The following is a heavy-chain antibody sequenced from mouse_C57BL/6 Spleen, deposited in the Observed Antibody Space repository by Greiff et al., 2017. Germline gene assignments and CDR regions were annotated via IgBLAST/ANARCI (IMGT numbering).Heavy chain of an antibody. CDR1: GFTFTDYY. CDR3: VKAVGSRGIYAMNY. J-gene: IGHJ4*01. Sequence: EVKLVESGGGLVQPGASLRLSCAASGFTFTDYYMSWVRQPPGKAPEWLALIRNKANGYTTEYTASVKGRFTISRDNSHNILYLQMNTLRAEDSATYYSVKAVGSRGIYAMNYWGQGTSVTVSS. D-gene: IGHD1-1*01. CDR2: IRNKANGYTT. V-gene: IGHV7-4*01.